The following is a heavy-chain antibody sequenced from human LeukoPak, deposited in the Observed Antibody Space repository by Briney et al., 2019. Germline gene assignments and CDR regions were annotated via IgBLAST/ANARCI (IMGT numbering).Heavy chain of an antibody. Sequence: SETLSLTCAVYGGSFSGYYWSWIRQPPGKGPEVIWEINHSGSTNYNPSLKSRVTISVDTSKNQFSLKLSSVTAADTAVYYCARGRLLYGSGSYIDYWGQETLVTVSS. CDR1: GGSFSGYY. J-gene: IGHJ4*02. CDR3: ARGRLLYGSGSYIDY. D-gene: IGHD3-10*01. V-gene: IGHV4-34*01. CDR2: INHSGST.